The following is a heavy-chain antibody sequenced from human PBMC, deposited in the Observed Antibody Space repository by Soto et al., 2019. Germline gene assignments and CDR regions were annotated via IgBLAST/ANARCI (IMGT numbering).Heavy chain of an antibody. CDR3: ARDGTMVRGVRGYYYGMDV. CDR1: GGSISSSNW. CDR2: IYHSGST. V-gene: IGHV4-4*02. Sequence: SETLSLTCAVSGGSISSSNWWSWVRQSPGKGLEWIGEIYHSGSTNYNPSLKSRVTISVDKSKNQFSLKLSSVTAADTAVYYCARDGTMVRGVRGYYYGMDVWGQGTTVTVSS. J-gene: IGHJ6*02. D-gene: IGHD3-10*01.